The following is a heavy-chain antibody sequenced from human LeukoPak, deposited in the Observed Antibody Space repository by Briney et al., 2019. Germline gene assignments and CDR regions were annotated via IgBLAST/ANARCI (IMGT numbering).Heavy chain of an antibody. D-gene: IGHD6-13*01. CDR1: GYTFTSYD. V-gene: IGHV1-8*03. CDR2: MNPNSGNT. Sequence: ASVKVSCKASGYTFTSYDINWVRQATGQGLEWMGSMNPNSGNTGYAQKFQGRVTITRNTSMSTAYMELSSLRSEDTAVYYCARAMYSSSWLPNSYYYYMDVWGKGTTVTVSS. CDR3: ARAMYSSSWLPNSYYYYMDV. J-gene: IGHJ6*03.